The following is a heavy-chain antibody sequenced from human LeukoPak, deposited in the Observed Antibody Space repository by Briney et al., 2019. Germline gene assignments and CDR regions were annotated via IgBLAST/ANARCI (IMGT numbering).Heavy chain of an antibody. V-gene: IGHV4-59*12. J-gene: IGHJ5*02. D-gene: IGHD3-10*01. Sequence: PSETLSLTCTVSGGSISSYYWSWIRQPPGKGLEWIGYIYYSGSTNYNPSLKSRVTISVDTSKNQFSLKLSSVTAADTAVYYCARGRSSMVRGVIYDPWGQGTLVTVSS. CDR3: ARGRSSMVRGVIYDP. CDR2: IYYSGST. CDR1: GGSISSYY.